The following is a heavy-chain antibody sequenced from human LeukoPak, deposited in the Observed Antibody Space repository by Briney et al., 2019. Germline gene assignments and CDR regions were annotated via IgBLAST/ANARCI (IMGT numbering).Heavy chain of an antibody. V-gene: IGHV4-39*07. CDR1: GFTFSSYA. D-gene: IGHD3-22*01. Sequence: PGGSLRLSCAASGFTFSSYAMSWVRQPPGKGLEWIGSIYYSGSTYYNPSLKSRVTISVDTSKNQFSLKLSSVTAADTAVYYCARDEGSSGYYYYYYGMDVWGQGTTVTVSS. CDR2: IYYSGST. J-gene: IGHJ6*02. CDR3: ARDEGSSGYYYYYYGMDV.